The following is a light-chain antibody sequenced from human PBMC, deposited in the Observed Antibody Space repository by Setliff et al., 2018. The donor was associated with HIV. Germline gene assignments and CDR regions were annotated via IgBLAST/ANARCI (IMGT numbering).Light chain of an antibody. CDR3: CSYGGLSTFDV. Sequence: QSVLTQPRSVSGSPGQSVTISCTTTSTDVGGYDSVSWYQQLPGKAPKLMIYDVNKRPSGIPDRFSGSKSGNTASLTLSGLQAADEADYYCCSYGGLSTFDVFGTGTNGTV. J-gene: IGLJ1*01. CDR1: STDVGGYDS. CDR2: DVN. V-gene: IGLV2-11*01.